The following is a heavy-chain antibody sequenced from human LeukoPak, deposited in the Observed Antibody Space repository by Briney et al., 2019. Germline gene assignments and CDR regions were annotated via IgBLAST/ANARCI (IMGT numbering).Heavy chain of an antibody. CDR2: INSDGSST. J-gene: IGHJ4*02. CDR3: TSRAGGGSYGDH. Sequence: GGSLRLSCAASGLRFSSYWMHWVRHAPGKGLEWLSRINSDGSSTAYADSVRGRFTISRDNAKNTLHLEMNSLRAEDTAIYYCTSRAGGGSYGDHWGQGTLVTVSS. V-gene: IGHV3-74*01. D-gene: IGHD1-26*01. CDR1: GLRFSSYW.